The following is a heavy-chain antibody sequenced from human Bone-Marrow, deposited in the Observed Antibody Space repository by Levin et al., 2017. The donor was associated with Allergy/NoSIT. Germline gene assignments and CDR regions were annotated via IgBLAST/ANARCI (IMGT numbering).Heavy chain of an antibody. J-gene: IGHJ5*02. CDR3: AGDRTDHWTGESLGSGWFGP. CDR1: GGTFSSNA. D-gene: IGHD3/OR15-3a*01. V-gene: IGHV1-69*13. Sequence: ASVKVSCRASGGTFSSNAISWMRQAPGHGLEWIGSIKPLFGTTNYALKFQGTVTITADQSTRTVYMVLTRLRSDDTAMYYCAGDRTDHWTGESLGSGWFGPWGQGTLVTVSS. CDR2: IKPLFGTT.